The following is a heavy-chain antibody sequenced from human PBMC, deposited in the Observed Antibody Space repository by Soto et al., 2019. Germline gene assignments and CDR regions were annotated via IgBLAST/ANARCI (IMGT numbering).Heavy chain of an antibody. CDR3: ARLYSTSSVNRWFDP. CDR1: GFTFSTYS. CDR2: ISASGDAI. J-gene: IGHJ5*02. Sequence: EVQLVESGGGLVQPGGSLRLSCAASGFTFSTYSMNWVRQAPGKGLEWISFISASGDAIYYADSVRGRFTISGDNAESSLYLQVNSLRDEDTSVYYCARLYSTSSVNRWFDPWGQGTLVTVSS. D-gene: IGHD6-6*01. V-gene: IGHV3-48*02.